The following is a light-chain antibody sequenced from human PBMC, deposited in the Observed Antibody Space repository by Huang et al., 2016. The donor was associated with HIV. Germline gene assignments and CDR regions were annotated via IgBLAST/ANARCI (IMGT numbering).Light chain of an antibody. CDR1: QRISSY. J-gene: IGKJ1*01. CDR2: AAS. V-gene: IGKV1-39*01. CDR3: RNT. Sequence: DIQMTQSTSSLYASVGERVTINCRASQRISSYLNWYQQKPRKAPKLLIYAASSLQSGVPSRFSSSGSGTDFTLTISSLQPEDFTTYYCRNTFGQVTKLEIK.